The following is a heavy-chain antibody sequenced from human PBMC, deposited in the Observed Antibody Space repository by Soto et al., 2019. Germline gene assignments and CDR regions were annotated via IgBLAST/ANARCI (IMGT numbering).Heavy chain of an antibody. CDR1: WFTFTNHA. V-gene: IGHV3-23*01. CDR2: ISGSGGDT. CDR3: AKHDFWTLYNTGLDS. Sequence: EVQLLESGGGLVQPGGSPRLPRFASWFTFTNHAMEWVRPAPGKGLEGVSGISGSGGDTKSADSVKGRFTISRDNFKNMLYLQMNSLRAEDTAVYYCAKHDFWTLYNTGLDSWGQGTLVTVSS. J-gene: IGHJ4*02. D-gene: IGHD3-3*01.